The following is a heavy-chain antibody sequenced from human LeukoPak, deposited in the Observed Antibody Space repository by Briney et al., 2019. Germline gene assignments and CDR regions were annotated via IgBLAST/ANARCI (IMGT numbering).Heavy chain of an antibody. V-gene: IGHV1-18*01. CDR1: GYTFTSYG. CDR3: ARGRPLYDINNWFDP. CDR2: ISAYNGNT. J-gene: IGHJ5*02. D-gene: IGHD3-9*01. Sequence: ASVKVSCKASGYTFTSYGISWVRQAPGQGLEWMGWISAYNGNTNYAQKLQGRVTMTTDTSTSTAYMELRSLRSDDTAVYYCARGRPLYDINNWFDPWGQGTLVTVSS.